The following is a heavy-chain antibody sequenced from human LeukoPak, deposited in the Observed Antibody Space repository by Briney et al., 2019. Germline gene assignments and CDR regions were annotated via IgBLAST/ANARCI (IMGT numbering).Heavy chain of an antibody. CDR2: ISGSGSYI. CDR1: GFIFSSYA. V-gene: IGHV3-21*01. J-gene: IGHJ3*01. Sequence: GGSLRLSCAASGFIFSSYAMNWVRQAPRKGLEWVSSISGSGSYIHYADSMKGRFTISRDNAKKSVYLHMSRLRAEDTAVYYCARGLGSGDYVANAFDFWGRGTTVSVS. CDR3: ARGLGSGDYVANAFDF. D-gene: IGHD4-17*01.